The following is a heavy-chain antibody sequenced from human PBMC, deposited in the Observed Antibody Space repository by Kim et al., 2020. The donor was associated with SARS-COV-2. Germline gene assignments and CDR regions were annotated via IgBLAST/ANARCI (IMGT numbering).Heavy chain of an antibody. V-gene: IGHV4-39*01. J-gene: IGHJ6*02. Sequence: YSNPSLKSRVTISVHTSKNEFSLKLTSVTAADTAVYYAGVSYYYYYGVDVWGQGTTVTVSS. D-gene: IGHD3-3*01. CDR3: GVSYYYYYGVDV.